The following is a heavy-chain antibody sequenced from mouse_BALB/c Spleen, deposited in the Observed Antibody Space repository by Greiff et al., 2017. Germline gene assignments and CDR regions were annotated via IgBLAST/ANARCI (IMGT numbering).Heavy chain of an antibody. CDR2: ISDGGSYT. CDR1: GFTFSDYY. Sequence: DVKLVESGGGLVKPGGSLKLSCAASGFTFSDYYMYWVRQTPEKRLEWVATISDGGSYTYYPDSVKGRFTISRDNAKNNLYLQMSSLKSEDTAMYYCARDYDGRRRAMDYWGQGTSVTVSS. CDR3: ARDYDGRRRAMDY. V-gene: IGHV5-4*02. J-gene: IGHJ4*01. D-gene: IGHD2-12*01.